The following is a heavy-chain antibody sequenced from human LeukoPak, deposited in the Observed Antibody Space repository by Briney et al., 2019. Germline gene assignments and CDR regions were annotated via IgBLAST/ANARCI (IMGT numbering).Heavy chain of an antibody. CDR3: ARAKAVRITIFGVVKYYFDY. CDR1: GGSISSYY. Sequence: SETLSLTCTVSGGSISSYYWSWIRQPAGKGLEWIGRIYTSGSTNYNPSLKSRVTMSVDTSKNQFSLKLSSVTAADTAVYYCARAKAVRITIFGVVKYYFDYWGQGTLVTVSS. CDR2: IYTSGST. V-gene: IGHV4-4*07. J-gene: IGHJ4*02. D-gene: IGHD3-3*01.